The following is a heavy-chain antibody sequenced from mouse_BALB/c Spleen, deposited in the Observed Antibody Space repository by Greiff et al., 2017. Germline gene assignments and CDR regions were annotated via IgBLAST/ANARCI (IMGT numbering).Heavy chain of an antibody. V-gene: IGHV1-69*01. CDR1: GYTFTDYW. J-gene: IGHJ4*01. Sequence: QVQLQQPGAELVMPGASVKMSCKASGYTFTDYWMHWVKQRPGQGLEWIGAIDTSDSYTSYNQKFKGKATLTVDESSSTAYMQLSSLTSEDSAVYFCARGGDGYYAMDYWGQGTSVTVSS. CDR3: ARGGDGYYAMDY. D-gene: IGHD2-3*01. CDR2: IDTSDSYT.